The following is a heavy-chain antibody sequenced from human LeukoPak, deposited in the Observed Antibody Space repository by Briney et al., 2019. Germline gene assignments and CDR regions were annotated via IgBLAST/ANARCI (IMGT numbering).Heavy chain of an antibody. CDR1: GGSISSYY. CDR3: ASDKTGDGYFDY. D-gene: IGHD7-27*01. J-gene: IGHJ4*02. V-gene: IGHV4-59*01. Sequence: ETLSLTCTVSGGSISSYYLSWLRQPPGKGLEWIGYIYYSGSTNYNPSLKSRVTISVDTSKKHFSLKLSSVTAADTAVYFCASDKTGDGYFDYWGQGTLVTVSS. CDR2: IYYSGST.